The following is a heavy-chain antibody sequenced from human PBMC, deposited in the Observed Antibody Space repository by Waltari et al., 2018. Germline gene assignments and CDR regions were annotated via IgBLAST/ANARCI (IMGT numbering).Heavy chain of an antibody. D-gene: IGHD4-17*01. Sequence: DVQLAESGGGLVQPGRSLRLSCTTDGFTFVDSYSNWVRQAPGQGLEWVGFIRSKAYGETTDYAASVRGRFTISRDDSKSIAYLQMNSLKTEDTAIYFCARDLMYGEHPLFDRWGQGTLVTVSS. CDR1: GFTFVDSY. V-gene: IGHV3-49*04. J-gene: IGHJ5*02. CDR3: ARDLMYGEHPLFDR. CDR2: IRSKAYGETT.